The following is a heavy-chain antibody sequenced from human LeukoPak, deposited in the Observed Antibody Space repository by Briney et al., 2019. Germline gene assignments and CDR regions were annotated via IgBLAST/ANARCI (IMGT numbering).Heavy chain of an antibody. J-gene: IGHJ4*02. CDR2: IRRDGNNK. Sequence: GGSLRLSCAASGFVFGSYGMHWVRQAPGKGLEWVTFIRRDGNNKYYADSVKGRFTISRDNSKNTLYLQMDSLRFEDTAVYYCAKIKAVTGTTPANWGQGTLVIVSP. CDR3: AKIKAVTGTTPAN. D-gene: IGHD1-20*01. CDR1: GFVFGSYG. V-gene: IGHV3-30*02.